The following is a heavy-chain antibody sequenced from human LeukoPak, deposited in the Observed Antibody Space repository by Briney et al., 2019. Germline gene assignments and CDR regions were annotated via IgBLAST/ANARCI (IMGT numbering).Heavy chain of an antibody. D-gene: IGHD3-3*01. CDR3: ASAFWSGYIDY. Sequence: GSLRLSCAASGFTFSSYSMNWVRQAPGKGLEWVSSISSSSSYIYYADSVKGRFTISRDNAKNSLYLQMNSLRAEDTAVYYCASAFWSGYIDYWGQGTLVTVSS. J-gene: IGHJ4*02. CDR2: ISSSSSYI. CDR1: GFTFSSYS. V-gene: IGHV3-21*01.